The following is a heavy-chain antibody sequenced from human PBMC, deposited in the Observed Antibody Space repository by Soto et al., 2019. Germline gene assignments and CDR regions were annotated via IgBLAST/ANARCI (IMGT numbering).Heavy chain of an antibody. Sequence: GGSLRLSCPASGFNFGSYAMSWVRQAPGKGLECVSSIRDTGIGTAYADSVKGRFTISRDKNTLYLQLNNLRAEDTAIYYCAKARDCRAGSCVSDPGAYFDYWGQGTLVTVSS. D-gene: IGHD2-15*01. CDR3: AKARDCRAGSCVSDPGAYFDY. CDR1: GFNFGSYA. CDR2: IRDTGIGT. J-gene: IGHJ4*02. V-gene: IGHV3-23*01.